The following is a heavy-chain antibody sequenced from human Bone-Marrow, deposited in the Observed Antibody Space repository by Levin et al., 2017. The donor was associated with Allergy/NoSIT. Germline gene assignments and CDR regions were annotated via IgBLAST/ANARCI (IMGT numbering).Heavy chain of an antibody. D-gene: IGHD2-15*01. J-gene: IGHJ4*02. V-gene: IGHV3-72*01. CDR2: RRNKANGYTT. CDR1: GFTFSDHY. Sequence: LSLTCAVSGFTFSDHYMDWVRQAPGKGLEWLGRRRNKANGYTTEYAASVNGRFTVSRDDSKNSLYLQMNSLQTEDTAVYYCARGGHCGGGTCYSDYFDYWGQGTLVTVSS. CDR3: ARGGHCGGGTCYSDYFDY.